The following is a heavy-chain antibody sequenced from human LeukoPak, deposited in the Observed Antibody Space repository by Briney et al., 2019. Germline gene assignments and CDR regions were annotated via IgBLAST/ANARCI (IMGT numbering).Heavy chain of an antibody. CDR1: GYTFTSHW. D-gene: IGHD5-24*01. CDR3: ALHYRVATIDY. CDR2: IYPGDSDT. V-gene: IGHV5-51*01. Sequence: GESLKISCKGSGYTFTSHWIGWVRQMPGKGLEWMGIIYPGDSDTRYSPSFQGQVTISADKSISTAYLQWSSLKASDTAMYYCALHYRVATIDYWGQGTLVTVSS. J-gene: IGHJ4*02.